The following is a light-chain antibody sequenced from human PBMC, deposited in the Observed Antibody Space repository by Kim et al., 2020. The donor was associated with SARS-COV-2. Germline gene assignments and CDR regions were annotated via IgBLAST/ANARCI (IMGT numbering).Light chain of an antibody. Sequence: PGERATLSCRASQSIDTYLAWYPQSPGQAPRPLVYDASNRATGVPDRFSGSGSGTDFTLTISSLEPEDFSTYYCQQRNSWPPAVTFGGGTKVDIK. CDR2: DAS. J-gene: IGKJ4*01. V-gene: IGKV3-11*01. CDR3: QQRNSWPPAVT. CDR1: QSIDTY.